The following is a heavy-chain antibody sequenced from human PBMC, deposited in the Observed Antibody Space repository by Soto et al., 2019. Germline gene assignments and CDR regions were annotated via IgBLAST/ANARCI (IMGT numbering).Heavy chain of an antibody. V-gene: IGHV1-18*04. Sequence: QVQLVQSGAEVKKPGASVKVSCKASGYDFSSYGISWVLQAPGQGLEWMGWISASNGNRDYVQQFQGRVTMTSDTSRTTAYMELRSLRSDDTAVYYCVRDPQRNDYWGQGTLVNVSS. CDR3: VRDPQRNDY. D-gene: IGHD2-2*01. CDR1: GYDFSSYG. CDR2: ISASNGNR. J-gene: IGHJ4*02.